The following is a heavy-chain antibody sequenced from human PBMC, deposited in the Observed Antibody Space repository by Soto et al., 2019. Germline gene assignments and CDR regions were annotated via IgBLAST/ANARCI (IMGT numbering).Heavy chain of an antibody. D-gene: IGHD5-12*01. CDR2: IYPGDSDT. CDR3: AILTLGDSGYEHSWWFDP. CDR1: GYSFTSYW. Sequence: GESLKISCKGSGYSFTSYWIGWVRQMPGKGLEWMGIIYPGDSDTRYSPSFQGQVTISADKSISTAYLQWSSLKASDTAMYYCAILTLGDSGYEHSWWFDPWGQGTLVTVSS. J-gene: IGHJ5*02. V-gene: IGHV5-51*01.